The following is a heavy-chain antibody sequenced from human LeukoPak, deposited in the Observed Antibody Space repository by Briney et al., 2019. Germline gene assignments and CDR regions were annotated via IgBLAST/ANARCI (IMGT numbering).Heavy chain of an antibody. Sequence: PGESLKISCKGSGYSFTSYWIGWVRQMPGKGLEWMGIIYPGDSDTRYSPSLQGQVTISADRSTNTAYLQWSSLRASDTAMYYCARRGEKGSGTYYDYWGQGTLVTVSS. V-gene: IGHV5-51*03. CDR3: ARRGEKGSGTYYDY. CDR1: GYSFTSYW. CDR2: IYPGDSDT. D-gene: IGHD1-26*01. J-gene: IGHJ4*02.